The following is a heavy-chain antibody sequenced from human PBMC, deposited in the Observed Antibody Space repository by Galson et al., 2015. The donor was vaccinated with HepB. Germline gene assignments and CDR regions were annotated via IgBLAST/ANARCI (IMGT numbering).Heavy chain of an antibody. D-gene: IGHD6-19*01. V-gene: IGHV3-23*01. J-gene: IGHJ4*02. CDR2: ISGSGGST. Sequence: SLRLSCAASGFTFSSYAMSWVRQAPGEGLEWVSAISGSGGSTYYADSVKGRFTISRDNSKNTLYLQMNSLRAEDTAVYYCAKGPGGSGWFFDYWGQGTLVTVSS. CDR1: GFTFSSYA. CDR3: AKGPGGSGWFFDY.